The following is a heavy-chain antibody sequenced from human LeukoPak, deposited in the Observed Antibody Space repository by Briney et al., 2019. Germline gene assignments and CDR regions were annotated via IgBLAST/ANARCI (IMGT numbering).Heavy chain of an antibody. D-gene: IGHD3-10*01. V-gene: IGHV3-66*02. CDR1: GFTVSSNY. Sequence: GGSLRLSCAASGFTVSSNYMSWVRQAPGKGLEWVSVIYSGGSTYYADSVEGRFTISRDNSKNTLYLQMNSLRAEDTAVYYCAREEYGSERDYYYYYGMDVWGQGTTVTVSS. CDR2: IYSGGST. J-gene: IGHJ6*02. CDR3: AREEYGSERDYYYYYGMDV.